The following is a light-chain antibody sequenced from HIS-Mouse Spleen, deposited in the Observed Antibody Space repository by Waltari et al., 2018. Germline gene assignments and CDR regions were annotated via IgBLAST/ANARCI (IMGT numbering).Light chain of an antibody. CDR2: DDS. Sequence: SYVLTQPPSVSVAPGKTDRSTCGGNNIGRKSVHWYQQKPGQAPVLVVYDDSDRPSGIPERFSGSNSGNTATLTISRVEAGDEADYYCQVWDSSSDHVVFGGGTKLTVL. CDR3: QVWDSSSDHVV. CDR1: NIGRKS. J-gene: IGLJ2*01. V-gene: IGLV3-21*03.